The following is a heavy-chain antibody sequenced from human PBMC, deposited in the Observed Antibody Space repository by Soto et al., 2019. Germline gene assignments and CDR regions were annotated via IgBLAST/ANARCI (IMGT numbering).Heavy chain of an antibody. CDR3: AREPRITYYDFWSGYPQPYNWFDP. D-gene: IGHD3-3*01. CDR2: INPNSGGT. V-gene: IGHV1-2*02. Sequence: GASVKVSCKASGYTFTGYYIHWVRQAPGQGLEWMGWINPNSGGTNYAQKFQGRVTMTRDTSISTAYMELSRLRSDDTAVYYCAREPRITYYDFWSGYPQPYNWFDPWGQGTLVTSPQ. CDR1: GYTFTGYY. J-gene: IGHJ5*02.